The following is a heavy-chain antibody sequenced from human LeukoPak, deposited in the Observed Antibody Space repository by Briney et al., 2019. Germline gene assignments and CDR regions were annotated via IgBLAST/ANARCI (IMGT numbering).Heavy chain of an antibody. CDR1: QGSITYYY. J-gene: IGHJ4*02. CDR2: IYYSGST. Sequence: SGTPSLTPAVSQGSITYYYWSTVRKPPGKGVEWSGYIYYSGSTKYDSPLNSQITILVDTSKHQFSLKLSSVTAADTAMYYCARQGNGDLYYFDYWGQGTLVTVSS. D-gene: IGHD4-17*01. V-gene: IGHV4-59*08. CDR3: ARQGNGDLYYFDY.